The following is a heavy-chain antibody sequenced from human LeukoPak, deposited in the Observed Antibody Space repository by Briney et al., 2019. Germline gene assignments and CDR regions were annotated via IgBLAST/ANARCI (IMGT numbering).Heavy chain of an antibody. J-gene: IGHJ4*02. CDR1: GFTFNTYS. Sequence: GGSLRLSCEASGFTFNTYSMNWARQAPGKGLEWVSSIDSSGGYMFYADSVKGRFIISRDNAKDSLYLQMNSLRVEDTAVYYCLGGDRCDYWGQGTLVTVSS. CDR2: IDSSGGYM. V-gene: IGHV3-21*06. CDR3: LGGDRCDY.